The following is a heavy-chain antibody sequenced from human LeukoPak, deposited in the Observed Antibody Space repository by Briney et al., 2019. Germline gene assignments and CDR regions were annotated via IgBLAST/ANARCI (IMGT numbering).Heavy chain of an antibody. V-gene: IGHV4-39*07. CDR3: ARVKAYYDILTGYHNWFDP. CDR2: IYYSGST. CDR1: GGSISSSSYY. J-gene: IGHJ5*02. D-gene: IGHD3-9*01. Sequence: SETLSLTCTVSGGSISSSSYYWGWIRQPPGKGLEWIGSIYYSGSTYYNPSLKSRVTISVDTSKNQFSLKLSSVTAADTAVYYCARVKAYYDILTGYHNWFDPWGQGTLVTVSS.